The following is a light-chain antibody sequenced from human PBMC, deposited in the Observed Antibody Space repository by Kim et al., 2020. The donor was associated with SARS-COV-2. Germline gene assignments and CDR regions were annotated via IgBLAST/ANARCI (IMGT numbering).Light chain of an antibody. CDR3: QQYRKWPPLT. V-gene: IGKV3-15*01. CDR2: GAS. CDR1: QKVNNN. J-gene: IGKJ4*01. Sequence: SPGEIATLSCRANQKVNNNLAWYQQKPGQAPRLVIYGASTRAAGIPARFNGSGSGTEFTLTISSLQSEDFALYYCQQYRKWPPLTFGGGTKVDIK.